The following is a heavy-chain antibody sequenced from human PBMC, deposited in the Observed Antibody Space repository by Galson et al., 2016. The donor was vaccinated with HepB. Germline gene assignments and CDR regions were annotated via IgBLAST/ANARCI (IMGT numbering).Heavy chain of an antibody. CDR3: AAGEAVAGIAY. J-gene: IGHJ4*02. D-gene: IGHD6-19*01. Sequence: SETLSLTCAVSGHSITSSDWWGWIRQPPGKGLELIGYIYYSGSTYFNPSLKGRVTMSVDTSKNHFSLKLRSMTAVDTAVYYCAAGEAVAGIAYWGQGNLVTVSS. CDR2: IYYSGST. CDR1: GHSITSSDW. V-gene: IGHV4-28*01.